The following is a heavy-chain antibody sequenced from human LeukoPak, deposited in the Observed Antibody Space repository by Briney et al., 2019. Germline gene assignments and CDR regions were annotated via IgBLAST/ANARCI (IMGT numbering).Heavy chain of an antibody. Sequence: GGSLKLSCAASGFTFSGSAMHWVRQASGKGLEWVGRIRSKANSYATAYAASVKGRFTISRDDSKNTAYLQMNSLKTEDTAVYYCTIYYGSGSFDYWGQGTLVTVSS. J-gene: IGHJ4*02. CDR2: IRSKANSYAT. CDR3: TIYYGSGSFDY. CDR1: GFTFSGSA. D-gene: IGHD3-10*01. V-gene: IGHV3-73*01.